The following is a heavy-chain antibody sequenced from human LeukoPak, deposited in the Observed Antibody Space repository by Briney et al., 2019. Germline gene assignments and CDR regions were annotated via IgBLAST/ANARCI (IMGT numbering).Heavy chain of an antibody. Sequence: GRSLRLACAAAGFTFSSDAMSWVRQAAGEGLEWVSAISGSGGSTYYADSVKGRLTIPRGNSKTTLYLQMNSLRAQDTAVYYCAKGGYSYGIDYWGQGTLVTVSS. J-gene: IGHJ4*02. V-gene: IGHV3-23*01. CDR1: GFTFSSDA. CDR3: AKGGYSYGIDY. D-gene: IGHD5-18*01. CDR2: ISGSGGST.